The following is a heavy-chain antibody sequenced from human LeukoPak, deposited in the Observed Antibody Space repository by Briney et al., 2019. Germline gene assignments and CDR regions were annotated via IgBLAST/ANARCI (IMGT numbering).Heavy chain of an antibody. J-gene: IGHJ4*02. D-gene: IGHD2-15*01. Sequence: GGSLRLSCAASGFTFSNYAMRWVRQAPGKGLEWVSGISGSGDSTYYADSVKGRFTISRDNSKNTLYLQMNSLRAEDTAVYYCARSIVVVVAATPFDYWGQGTLVTVSS. V-gene: IGHV3-23*01. CDR1: GFTFSNYA. CDR3: ARSIVVVVAATPFDY. CDR2: ISGSGDST.